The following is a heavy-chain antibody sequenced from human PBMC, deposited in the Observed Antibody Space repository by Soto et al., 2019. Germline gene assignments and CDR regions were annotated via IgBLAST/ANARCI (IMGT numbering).Heavy chain of an antibody. V-gene: IGHV3-23*01. CDR3: ACQYSSGWAFDL. CDR2: ISGSGGST. D-gene: IGHD6-19*01. Sequence: GGSLRLSCAASGFTFSSYAMSWVRQAPGKGLEWVSAISGSGGSTYYADSVKGRFTISRDNSKNTLYLQMNSLRAEDTAVYYCACQYSSGWAFDLWGRGTLVTVSS. J-gene: IGHJ2*01. CDR1: GFTFSSYA.